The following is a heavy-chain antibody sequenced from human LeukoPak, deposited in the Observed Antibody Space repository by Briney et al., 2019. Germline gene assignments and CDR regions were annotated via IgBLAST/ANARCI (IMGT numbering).Heavy chain of an antibody. Sequence: GGSLRLSCAASGFTFSSYAMSWVRQAPGQGLEWVSTISCSGGSTYYADSVKGRFTISRDNSKNTLDLQMNSLRAEDTAVYYCAKDRMVYDILTALVDYWGQGTLVTVSS. CDR1: GFTFSSYA. J-gene: IGHJ4*02. D-gene: IGHD3-9*01. V-gene: IGHV3-23*01. CDR3: AKDRMVYDILTALVDY. CDR2: ISCSGGST.